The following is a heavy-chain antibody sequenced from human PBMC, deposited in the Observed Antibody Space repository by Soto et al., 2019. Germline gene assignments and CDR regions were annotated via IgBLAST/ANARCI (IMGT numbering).Heavy chain of an antibody. CDR3: ARDGSGIADRFDP. Sequence: SETLSLTCTVSGGSISSGDYYWSWIRQPPGKGLEWIGYIYYSGSTYYNPSLKSRVTISVDTSKNQFSLKLSSVTAADTAVYYCARDGSGIADRFDPWGQGTLVTVSS. J-gene: IGHJ5*02. CDR1: GGSISSGDYY. CDR2: IYYSGST. V-gene: IGHV4-30-4*01. D-gene: IGHD3-10*01.